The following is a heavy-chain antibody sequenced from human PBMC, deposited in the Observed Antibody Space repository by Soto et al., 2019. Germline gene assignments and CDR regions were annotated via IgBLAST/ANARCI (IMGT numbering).Heavy chain of an antibody. J-gene: IGHJ4*02. CDR3: ARGRTVKNSDHDTSDYFYFFDY. CDR1: GDTFSAFD. D-gene: IGHD3-22*01. CDR2: VYYTGST. V-gene: IGHV4-59*01. Sequence: GTLSLSCTVSGDTFSAFDLSWMRQSPGKGLEWIGDVYYTGSTNYNPSLKSRVTISVDRSKNQFSLKLASANAAVTAVYYCARGRTVKNSDHDTSDYFYFFDYWGQGTQVTVSS.